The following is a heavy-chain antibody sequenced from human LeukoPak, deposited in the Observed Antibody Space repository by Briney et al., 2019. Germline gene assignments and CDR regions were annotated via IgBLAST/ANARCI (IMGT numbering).Heavy chain of an antibody. J-gene: IGHJ4*02. CDR2: IWFDGSNK. CDR3: ARDARRWGYCSGGNCYTDIDY. CDR1: GSTFGIYG. V-gene: IGHV3-33*01. D-gene: IGHD2-15*01. Sequence: GGSLRLSCAASGSTFGIYGMHWVRQTPGKGLEWVAAIWFDGSNKYYVDSVKGRFTISRDNSKNTLYLQMNSLRADDTAVYYCARDARRWGYCSGGNCYTDIDYWGQGTLVTVST.